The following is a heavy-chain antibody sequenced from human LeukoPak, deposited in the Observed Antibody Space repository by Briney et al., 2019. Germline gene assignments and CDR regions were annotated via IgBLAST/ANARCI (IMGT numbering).Heavy chain of an antibody. CDR1: GFTLNAYF. D-gene: IGHD2-21*01. V-gene: IGHV3-30-3*01. Sequence: GRCLRLSCAASGFTLNAYFMHWVRQAPGKGPEWVADIASDGSHKFHTEPVKDRLTISRGNSKNTMYLQMDRLRGEGTAVYLCARERQDVVLHSGAFDSWGQGTMVTVSS. CDR3: ARERQDVVLHSGAFDS. J-gene: IGHJ3*02. CDR2: IASDGSHK.